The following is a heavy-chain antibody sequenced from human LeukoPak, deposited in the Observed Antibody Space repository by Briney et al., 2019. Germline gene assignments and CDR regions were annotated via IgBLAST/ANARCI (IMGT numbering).Heavy chain of an antibody. CDR3: VRAVGAVAGPGDWFDP. V-gene: IGHV4-39*01. CDR2: FYYTGDT. D-gene: IGHD6-19*01. Sequence: SETLSLTCNVSGGSITTSSFYWGWIRQTPGKGLEWIGTFYYTGDTYYNRSLKSRATIAVDTSKDQFFLVLSSVTAADTAVYYCVRAVGAVAGPGDWFDPWGPGTLVTVSS. J-gene: IGHJ5*02. CDR1: GGSITTSSFY.